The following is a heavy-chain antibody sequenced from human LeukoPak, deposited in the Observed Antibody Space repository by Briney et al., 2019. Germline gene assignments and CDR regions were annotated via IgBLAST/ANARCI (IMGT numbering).Heavy chain of an antibody. Sequence: SETLSLTCAVYGGSFSGYYWSWVRQPPGKGREWIGEINHSGSTNYNTSLKSRVTISVDTSKNQFSLKLSSVTAADTAVYYCARRLTFSTVAVAGTRWFDPWGQGTLVTVSS. D-gene: IGHD6-19*01. CDR3: ARRLTFSTVAVAGTRWFDP. CDR2: INHSGST. CDR1: GGSFSGYY. J-gene: IGHJ5*02. V-gene: IGHV4-34*01.